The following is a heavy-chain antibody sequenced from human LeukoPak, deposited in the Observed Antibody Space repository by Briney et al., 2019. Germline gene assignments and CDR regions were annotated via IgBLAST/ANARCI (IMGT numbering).Heavy chain of an antibody. CDR1: GFTFKFYS. CDR3: VRVGTSFDI. J-gene: IGHJ3*02. V-gene: IGHV3-48*01. D-gene: IGHD7-27*01. Sequence: PGGSLRLSCAASGFTFKFYSMNWVRQAPGKGLEWVSYISTNTTTIYYADSVKGRFTISRDNAKNSLYLQMNSLRVEDTAAYYCVRVGTSFDIWGQGTMVTVSS. CDR2: ISTNTTTI.